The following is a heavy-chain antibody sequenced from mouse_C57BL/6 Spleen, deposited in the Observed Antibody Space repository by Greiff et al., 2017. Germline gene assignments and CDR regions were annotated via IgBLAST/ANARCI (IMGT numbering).Heavy chain of an antibody. CDR3: ARVGYDGYYALED. D-gene: IGHD2-2*01. CDR2: IHPNSGST. V-gene: IGHV1-64*01. Sequence: QVQLQQSGAELVKPGASVKLSCKASGYTFTSYWMHWVKQRPGQGLEWIGMIHPNSGSTNYNAKFKSKATLTVDKSSSTAYMQLSSLTSEDSAVYYCARVGYDGYYALEDWGQGTSVTVAA. CDR1: GYTFTSYW. J-gene: IGHJ4*01.